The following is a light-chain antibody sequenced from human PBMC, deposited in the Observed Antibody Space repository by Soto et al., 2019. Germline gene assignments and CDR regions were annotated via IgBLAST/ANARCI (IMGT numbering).Light chain of an antibody. V-gene: IGKV3-20*01. Sequence: EIVLTQSPGTLSLSPRERATLSCRASQSISSSYLAWYQQKPGQAPRLLIYGASSRATGIPDRFSGSGSGTDFTLSISRLEPEDFAVYYCLQYDSSPLTFGGGTKVEIK. CDR1: QSISSSY. J-gene: IGKJ4*01. CDR2: GAS. CDR3: LQYDSSPLT.